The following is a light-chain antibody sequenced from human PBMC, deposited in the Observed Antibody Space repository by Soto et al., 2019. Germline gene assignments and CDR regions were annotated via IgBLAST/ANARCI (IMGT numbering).Light chain of an antibody. Sequence: QSALTQPASVSGSPGQSITISCNGTSSDVGGYNYVSWYQQHPGKAPKLMIYDVSNRPSGVSNRFSGSKSGNTASLTISGLQAEDEADYYCSSYTSSSHYVFATGTKVTVL. V-gene: IGLV2-14*01. CDR3: SSYTSSSHYV. CDR1: SSDVGGYNY. CDR2: DVS. J-gene: IGLJ1*01.